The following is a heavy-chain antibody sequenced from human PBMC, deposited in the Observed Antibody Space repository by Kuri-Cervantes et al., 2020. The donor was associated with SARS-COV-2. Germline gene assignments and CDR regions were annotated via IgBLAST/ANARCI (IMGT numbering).Heavy chain of an antibody. CDR1: GFIFSSCW. J-gene: IGHJ4*02. CDR3: ARGYCPCPNCVDFAY. Sequence: GESLKISCEASGFIFSSCWMAWVRRAPGKGLEWVANIKEDGRVKQYLDSVKGRFAISRDNAKNSLHLQMNNVRVEDTAVYYCARGYCPCPNCVDFAYWGQGALVTVSS. V-gene: IGHV3-7*04. CDR2: IKEDGRVK. D-gene: IGHD2-15*01.